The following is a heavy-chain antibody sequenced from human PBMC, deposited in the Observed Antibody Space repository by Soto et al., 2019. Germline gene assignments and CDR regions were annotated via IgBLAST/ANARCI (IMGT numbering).Heavy chain of an antibody. J-gene: IGHJ4*02. V-gene: IGHV4-31*03. Sequence: PSETLSLTCTVSGGSISRGGYYWSWIRQHPGKGLEWIGYIYYSGSTYYNPSLKSRVTISVDTSKNQFSLKLSSVTAADTAVYYCARSGTYCGGDCAPPYFDYWGQGTLVTVSS. D-gene: IGHD2-21*02. CDR1: GGSISRGGYY. CDR2: IYYSGST. CDR3: ARSGTYCGGDCAPPYFDY.